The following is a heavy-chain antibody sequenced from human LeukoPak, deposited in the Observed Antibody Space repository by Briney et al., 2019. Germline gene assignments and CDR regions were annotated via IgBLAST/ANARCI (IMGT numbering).Heavy chain of an antibody. CDR3: AKFGLDYGDYPYFDY. V-gene: IGHV3-23*01. CDR1: GFTFSSYA. D-gene: IGHD4-17*01. CDR2: ISGSGGST. Sequence: GGSLRLSCAASGFTFSSYATSWVRQAPGKGLEWVSAISGSGGSTYYADSVKGRFTISRDNSKNTLYLQMNSLRAEDTAVYYCAKFGLDYGDYPYFDYWGQGTLVTVSS. J-gene: IGHJ4*02.